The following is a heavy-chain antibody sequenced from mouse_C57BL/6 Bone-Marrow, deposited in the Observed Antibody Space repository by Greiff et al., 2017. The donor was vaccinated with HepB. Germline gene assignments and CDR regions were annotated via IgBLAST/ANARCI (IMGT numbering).Heavy chain of an antibody. J-gene: IGHJ4*01. D-gene: IGHD2-2*01. CDR1: GYTFTSYW. CDR2: IDPSDSYT. V-gene: IGHV1-59*01. CDR3: ARWLSYYYAMDY. Sequence: VQLQQPGAELVRPGTSVKLSCKASGYTFTSYWMHWVKQRPGQGLEWIGVIDPSDSYTNYNQKFKGKATLTVATSSSTAYMQLSSLTSEDSAVYYCARWLSYYYAMDYWGQGTSVTVSS.